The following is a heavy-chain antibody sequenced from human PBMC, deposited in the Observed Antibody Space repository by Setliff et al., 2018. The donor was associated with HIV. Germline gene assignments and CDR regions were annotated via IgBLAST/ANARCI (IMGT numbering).Heavy chain of an antibody. CDR3: VRVDYGDYDFDY. J-gene: IGHJ4*02. CDR1: GHSITSDYQ. D-gene: IGHD4-17*01. Sequence: SETLSLTCTVSGHSITSDYQWGWIRQPPGKGLEWIWSIYHSGSTYYNPSLKSRVTISVDTTKSQISLKLISVTAADTAVFYCVRVDYGDYDFDYWGQGTPVTVSS. V-gene: IGHV4-38-2*02. CDR2: IYHSGST.